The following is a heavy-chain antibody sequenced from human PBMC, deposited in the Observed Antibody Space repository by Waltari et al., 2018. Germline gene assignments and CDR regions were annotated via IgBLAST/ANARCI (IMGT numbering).Heavy chain of an antibody. CDR1: GFTVSGNF. J-gene: IGHJ6*02. V-gene: IGHV3-53*01. CDR3: ARLSQWLFGMDV. Sequence: EAQLVESGGGLIQPGGSLRLSCAVSGFTVSGNFMTWVRQAPGKGLEWVSIIYSGESADYADSVKGRFTISRDNSKSTVYLQMNSLRVEDTGVYHCARLSQWLFGMDVWGQGTTVAVSS. D-gene: IGHD6-19*01. CDR2: IYSGESA.